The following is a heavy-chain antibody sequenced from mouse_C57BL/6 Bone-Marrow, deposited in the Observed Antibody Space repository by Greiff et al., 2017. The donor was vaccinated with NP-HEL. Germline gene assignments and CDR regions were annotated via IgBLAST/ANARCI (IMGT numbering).Heavy chain of an antibody. J-gene: IGHJ3*01. CDR3: ARKAYYGRSYEFAY. CDR1: GYTFTTYW. V-gene: IGHV1-50*01. CDR2: IDPSDSYT. Sequence: QVQLQQPGAELVKPGASVKLSCKASGYTFTTYWMQWVKQRPGQGLEWIGAIDPSDSYTNYNQKFKGKATLTVDTSSSTANMQLSSLTSEDSAVYYCARKAYYGRSYEFAYWGQGTLVTVSA. D-gene: IGHD1-1*01.